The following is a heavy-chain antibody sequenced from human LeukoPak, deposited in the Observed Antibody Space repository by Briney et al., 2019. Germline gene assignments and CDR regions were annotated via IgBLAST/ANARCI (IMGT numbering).Heavy chain of an antibody. CDR3: AKIGPRITIFGVIDY. CDR2: ISGSGGST. CDR1: GFTFSSYA. J-gene: IGHJ4*02. D-gene: IGHD3-3*01. Sequence: GGSLGLSCAASGFTFSSYAMSWVRQAPGKGLEWVSAISGSGGSTYYADSVKGRFTISRDNSKNTLYLQMNSLRAEDTAVYYCAKIGPRITIFGVIDYWGQGTLVTVSS. V-gene: IGHV3-23*01.